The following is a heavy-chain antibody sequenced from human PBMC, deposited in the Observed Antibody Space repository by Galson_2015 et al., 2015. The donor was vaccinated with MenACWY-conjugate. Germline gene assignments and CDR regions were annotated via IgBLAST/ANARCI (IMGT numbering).Heavy chain of an antibody. CDR3: AREGITMVRGSRAFDI. CDR1: GFTFSSYW. J-gene: IGHJ3*02. D-gene: IGHD3-10*01. V-gene: IGHV3-7*03. Sequence: SLRLSCAASGFTFSSYWMSWVRQAPGKGLEWVANIKQDGSEKYYVDSVKGRFTISRDNAKNSLYLQMNSLRAEDTAVYYCAREGITMVRGSRAFDIWGQGTMVTVSS. CDR2: IKQDGSEK.